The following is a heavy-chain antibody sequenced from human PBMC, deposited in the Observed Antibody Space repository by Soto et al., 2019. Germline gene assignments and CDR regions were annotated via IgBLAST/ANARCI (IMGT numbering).Heavy chain of an antibody. Sequence: GGSLRLSCAASGFTFSSYGMHWVRQAPGKGLEWVAVISYDGSNKYYADSVKGRFTISRDNSKNTLYLQMNSLRAEDTAVYYCAKAMTKRGLLYYYYGMDVWGQGTTVTVSS. CDR1: GFTFSSYG. J-gene: IGHJ6*02. D-gene: IGHD3-22*01. CDR3: AKAMTKRGLLYYYYGMDV. V-gene: IGHV3-30*18. CDR2: ISYDGSNK.